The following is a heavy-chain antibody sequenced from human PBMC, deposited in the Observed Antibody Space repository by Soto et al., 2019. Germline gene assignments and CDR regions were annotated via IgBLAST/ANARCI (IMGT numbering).Heavy chain of an antibody. V-gene: IGHV4-30-4*01. CDR1: GGSISSGDYY. D-gene: IGHD1-26*01. CDR2: IYYSGST. CDR3: ARDLGDGSAFDY. J-gene: IGHJ4*02. Sequence: KSSETLSLTCTVSGGSISSGDYYWSWIRQPPGKGLEWIGYIYYSGSTYYNPSLKSRVTISVDTSKNQFSLKLSSVTAADTAVYYCARDLGDGSAFDYWGQGTLVTVSS.